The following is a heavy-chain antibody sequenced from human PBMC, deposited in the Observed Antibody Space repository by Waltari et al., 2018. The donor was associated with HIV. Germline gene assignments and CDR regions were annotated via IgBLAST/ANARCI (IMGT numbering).Heavy chain of an antibody. CDR1: GGSISSGDYY. CDR2: IYDSGST. Sequence: QVQLQESGPGLVKPSQTLSLTCTVSGGSISSGDYYWSWIRQPPGKGLEWIGYIYDSGSTYYNPSRKSRVTISVDTSKNQFSLKLSSVTAADTAVYYCARGGRYCSSTSCYGWYFDLWGRGTLVTVSS. D-gene: IGHD2-2*01. V-gene: IGHV4-30-4*01. J-gene: IGHJ2*01. CDR3: ARGGRYCSSTSCYGWYFDL.